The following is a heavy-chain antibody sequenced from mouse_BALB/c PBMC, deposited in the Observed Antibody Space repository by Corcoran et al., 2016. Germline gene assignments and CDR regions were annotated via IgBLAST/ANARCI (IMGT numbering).Heavy chain of an antibody. D-gene: IGHD1-2*01. V-gene: IGHV3-6*02. CDR2: ISYDGSN. CDR3: ATLLRPFDY. J-gene: IGHJ2*01. Sequence: DVQLQESGPGLVNPSQSLSLTCSVTGYSITSGYYWNWIRQFPGNKLEWMGYISYDGSNNYNPSLKNRISITRDTSKNQFFLKVNSVTTEDTATYYCATLLRPFDYWGQGTTLTVSS. CDR1: GYSITSGYY.